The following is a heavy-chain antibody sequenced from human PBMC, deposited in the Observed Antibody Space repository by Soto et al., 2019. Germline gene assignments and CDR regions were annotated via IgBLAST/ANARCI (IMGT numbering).Heavy chain of an antibody. D-gene: IGHD6-13*01. CDR3: AKDRSNSWSFDY. CDR2: ISYDGTNK. V-gene: IGHV3-30*18. J-gene: IGHJ4*02. CDR1: GFIFIDHN. Sequence: GGSLRLSCAASGFIFIDHNMHCVRQAPGKGLEWVAVISYDGTNKYYADSVKGRFTISRDNSGNTLSLQMNSLGAGDMAVYYCAKDRSNSWSFDYWGQGTLVTVSS.